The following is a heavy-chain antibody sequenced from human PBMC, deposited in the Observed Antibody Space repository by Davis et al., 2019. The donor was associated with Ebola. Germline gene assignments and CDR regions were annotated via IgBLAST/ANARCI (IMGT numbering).Heavy chain of an antibody. V-gene: IGHV4-34*01. D-gene: IGHD2-2*03. J-gene: IGHJ6*03. CDR3: ARAGYCSSTSCYPYWGDYYYYMDV. Sequence: ESLKIPCAASGFTFSSYAMSWIRQPPGKGLEWIGEINHSGSTNYNPSLKSRFTISVDTSKNQFSLKLSSVTAADTAVYYCARAGYCSSTSCYPYWGDYYYYMDVWGKGTTVTVSS. CDR2: INHSGST. CDR1: GFTFSSYA.